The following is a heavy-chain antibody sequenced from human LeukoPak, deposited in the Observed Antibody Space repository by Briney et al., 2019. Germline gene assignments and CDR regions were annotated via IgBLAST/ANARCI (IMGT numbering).Heavy chain of an antibody. Sequence: GGSLRLSCAASGFTFSSYAMHWVRQAPGKGLEWVSGISWNSGSIGYADSVKGRFTISRDNAKNSLYLQMNSLRAEDTALYYCAKERGATTVVTHDFDYWGQGTLVTVSS. J-gene: IGHJ4*02. CDR3: AKERGATTVVTHDFDY. CDR1: GFTFSSYA. CDR2: ISWNSGSI. D-gene: IGHD4-23*01. V-gene: IGHV3-9*01.